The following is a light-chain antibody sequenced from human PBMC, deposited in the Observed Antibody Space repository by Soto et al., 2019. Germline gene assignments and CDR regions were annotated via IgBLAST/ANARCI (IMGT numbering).Light chain of an antibody. V-gene: IGKV1-12*01. J-gene: IGKJ4*01. Sequence: DIQLTQSPSSVSASVGDRVTITCRANQDISIWVAWYQQTPGKAPKVLSYAASSLQSSVPSRFSGSGSGTDFTLTINSLQPEDFATYYCQQANPFPLNFGGGTMVEIK. CDR3: QQANPFPLN. CDR1: QDISIW. CDR2: AAS.